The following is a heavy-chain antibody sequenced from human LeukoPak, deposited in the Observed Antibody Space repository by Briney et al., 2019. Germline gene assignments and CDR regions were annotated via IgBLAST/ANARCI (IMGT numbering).Heavy chain of an antibody. CDR1: GFTVRTNY. CDR2: IYSGGST. V-gene: IGHV3-66*01. D-gene: IGHD4-23*01. CDR3: ARNFPTVVTSFDY. J-gene: IGHJ4*02. Sequence: GESLRLSCAASGFTVRTNYMSWVRQAPGKGLEWVSVIYSGGSTYYADSVKDRFTISRDNSKNTLFLQMNSLRAEDTAVYYCARNFPTVVTSFDYWGQGTLVTVSS.